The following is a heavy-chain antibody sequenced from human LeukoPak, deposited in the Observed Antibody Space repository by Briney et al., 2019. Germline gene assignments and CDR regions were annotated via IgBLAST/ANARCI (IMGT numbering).Heavy chain of an antibody. V-gene: IGHV3-15*07. J-gene: IGHJ4*02. Sequence: NPGGSLRLSCAASGFTFSNAWMNWVRQAPGKGLEWVGRIKSKTDGGTTDYAAPVKGRFTISRDDSKNTLYLQMNSLKTEDTAVYYRTTDPDDSSGYHFDYWGQGTLVTVSS. D-gene: IGHD3-22*01. CDR3: TTDPDDSSGYHFDY. CDR1: GFTFSNAW. CDR2: IKSKTDGGTT.